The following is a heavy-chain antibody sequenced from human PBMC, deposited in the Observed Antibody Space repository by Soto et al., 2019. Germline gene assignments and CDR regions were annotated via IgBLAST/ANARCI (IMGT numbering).Heavy chain of an antibody. Sequence: PGGSLRLSCAASGFTFSSYGMHWVRQAPGKGLEWVAVISYDGSNKYYADSVRGRFTISRDNSKNTLYLQMNSLRAEDTAVYYCAKEAFPLIEAPTVTYYYGMDVWGQGTTVTVSS. V-gene: IGHV3-30*18. J-gene: IGHJ6*02. CDR2: ISYDGSNK. D-gene: IGHD1-26*01. CDR1: GFTFSSYG. CDR3: AKEAFPLIEAPTVTYYYGMDV.